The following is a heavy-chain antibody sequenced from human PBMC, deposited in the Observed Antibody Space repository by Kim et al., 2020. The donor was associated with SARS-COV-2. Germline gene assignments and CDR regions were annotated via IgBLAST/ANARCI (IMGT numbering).Heavy chain of an antibody. CDR1: GFTFSNAW. Sequence: GGSLRLSCAASGFTFSNAWMSWVRQAPGKGLEWVGRIKSKTDGGTTDYAAPVKGRFTISRDDSKNTLYLQMNSLKTEDTAVYYCTTVLAPYYYYGMDVWGQGTTVTVSS. CDR3: TTVLAPYYYYGMDV. D-gene: IGHD5-12*01. V-gene: IGHV3-15*01. J-gene: IGHJ6*02. CDR2: IKSKTDGGTT.